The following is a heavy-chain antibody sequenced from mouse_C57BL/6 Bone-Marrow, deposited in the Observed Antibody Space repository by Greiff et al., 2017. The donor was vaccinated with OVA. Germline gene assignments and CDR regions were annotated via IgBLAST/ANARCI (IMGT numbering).Heavy chain of an antibody. CDR2: ISSGGSYT. V-gene: IGHV5-6*01. D-gene: IGHD1-1*01. CDR3: ARPLITTVLYWYFDV. Sequence: EVHLVESGGDLVKPGGSLKLSCAASGFTFSSYGMSWVRQTPDKRLEWVATISSGGSYTYYPDSVKGRFTISRDNAKNTLYLQMSSLKSEDTAMYYCARPLITTVLYWYFDVWGTGTTVTVSS. J-gene: IGHJ1*03. CDR1: GFTFSSYG.